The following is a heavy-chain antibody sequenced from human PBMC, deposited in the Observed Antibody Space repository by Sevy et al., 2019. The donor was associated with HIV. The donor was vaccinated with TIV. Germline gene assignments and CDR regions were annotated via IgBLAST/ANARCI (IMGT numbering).Heavy chain of an antibody. D-gene: IGHD2-2*01. Sequence: GESLKISCKGSGYNFTNFWLAWVRQMPGKGLEWMGFIYPGDSDIRLSPSFQGQVTISVDKSVSTAYLKWGSLRASDSARYFCARHGPAQAAPLLDLIPGASYYGVDVWGQGTTVTVSS. J-gene: IGHJ6*02. CDR2: IYPGDSDI. CDR1: GYNFTNFW. CDR3: ARHGPAQAAPLLDLIPGASYYGVDV. V-gene: IGHV5-51*01.